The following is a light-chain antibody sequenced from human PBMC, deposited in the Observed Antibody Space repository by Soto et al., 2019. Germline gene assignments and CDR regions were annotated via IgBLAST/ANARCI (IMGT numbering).Light chain of an antibody. CDR3: QQNNSYLT. CDR2: DAS. J-gene: IGKJ1*01. Sequence: DIQMTQSPSTLSASVGDRVTITCRASQSISSWLAWYQQKPGKAPKLLIYDASSLESGVPSRFSGSGSGTEFTLTISSLQPDDFATYYCQQNNSYLTFGQGSKVDIK. CDR1: QSISSW. V-gene: IGKV1-5*01.